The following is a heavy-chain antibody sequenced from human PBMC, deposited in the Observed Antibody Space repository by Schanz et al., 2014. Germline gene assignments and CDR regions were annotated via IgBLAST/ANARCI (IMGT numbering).Heavy chain of an antibody. V-gene: IGHV1-69*02. D-gene: IGHD6-13*01. J-gene: IGHJ4*02. CDR1: GGTFSSYT. CDR3: ASSGAGYSSSWDFDY. CDR2: FIPILDVG. Sequence: QVQLVHSGAEVKKPGSSAKVSCKASGGTFSSYTISWVRQARGQGLEWVGRFIPILDVGNYAQQFQGRVTITADKSTFTAYMDVSSLRSEDTAVYYCASSGAGYSSSWDFDYWGQGTLVTVSS.